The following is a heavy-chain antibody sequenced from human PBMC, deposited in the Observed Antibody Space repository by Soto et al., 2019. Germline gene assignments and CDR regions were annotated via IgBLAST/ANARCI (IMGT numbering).Heavy chain of an antibody. Sequence: GGSLRLSCAASGFTVSSNYISWVRQAPGKGLEWVSVIYSGGSTYYADSVKGRFTISRDNSKNTLYLQMNSLRAEDTAMYYCARVDWNYYCMDVRRHVTTVTTS. D-gene: IGHD1-1*01. V-gene: IGHV3-53*01. CDR1: GFTVSSNY. CDR3: ARVDWNYYCMDV. CDR2: IYSGGST. J-gene: IGHJ6*02.